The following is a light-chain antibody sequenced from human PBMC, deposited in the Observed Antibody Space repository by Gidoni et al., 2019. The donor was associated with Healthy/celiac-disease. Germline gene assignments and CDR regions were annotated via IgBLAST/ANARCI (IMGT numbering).Light chain of an antibody. CDR1: SNDIGVYNY. Sequence: QSTLTQPASVSGSPGQSITISCTGTSNDIGVYNYVSWYQQHPGKAPKLMIYEVFNRPSGVSDRFSGSKSGNTASLTISVLHPEDEAVYYCSSYINTATSVVFGGGTNLTVL. V-gene: IGLV2-14*03. J-gene: IGLJ2*01. CDR2: EVF. CDR3: SSYINTATSVV.